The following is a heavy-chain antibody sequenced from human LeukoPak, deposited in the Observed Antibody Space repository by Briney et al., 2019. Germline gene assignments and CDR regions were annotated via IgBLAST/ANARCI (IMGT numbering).Heavy chain of an antibody. CDR1: GYTFTSYG. Sequence: ASVKVSCKASGYTFTSYGISWVRQAPGQGLEWMGWISGYNGNTNYAQKFQGRVTMTRVTSTSTVYMDLSSLRSEDTAVYYCARDSDFQNWFDPWAREPWSPSPQ. V-gene: IGHV1-18*01. CDR3: ARDSDFQNWFDP. D-gene: IGHD3-3*01. J-gene: IGHJ5*02. CDR2: ISGYNGNT.